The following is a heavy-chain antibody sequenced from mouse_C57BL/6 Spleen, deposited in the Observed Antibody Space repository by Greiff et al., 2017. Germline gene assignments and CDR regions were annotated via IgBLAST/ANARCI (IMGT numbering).Heavy chain of an antibody. Sequence: QVQLQQSGPELVKPGASVKISCKASGYAFSSSWMNWVKQRPGKGLEWIGRIYPGDGDTNYNGKFKGKATLTADKSSSTAYMQLSSLTSEDSAVXFCARKNYYSNYVDYAMDSSGQGTSVTVSS. D-gene: IGHD2-5*01. J-gene: IGHJ4*01. V-gene: IGHV1-82*01. CDR1: GYAFSSSW. CDR2: IYPGDGDT. CDR3: ARKNYYSNYVDYAMDS.